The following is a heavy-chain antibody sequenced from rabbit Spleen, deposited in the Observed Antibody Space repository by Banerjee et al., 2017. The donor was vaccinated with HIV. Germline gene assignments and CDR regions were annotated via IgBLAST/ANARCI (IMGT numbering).Heavy chain of an antibody. CDR2: IYAGRSGST. V-gene: IGHV1S40*01. J-gene: IGHJ4*01. D-gene: IGHD4-2*01. CDR1: GIDFSAYYY. CDR3: ARGGYIAVYDGSYFTL. Sequence: QSLEESGGDLVKPGASLILTCTASGIDFSAYYYMCWVRQAPGKGLEWIACIYAGRSGSTYSASWAKGRFTISKTSSTTVTLQMTRLTAADTATYFCARGGYIAVYDGSYFTLWGQGTLVTVS.